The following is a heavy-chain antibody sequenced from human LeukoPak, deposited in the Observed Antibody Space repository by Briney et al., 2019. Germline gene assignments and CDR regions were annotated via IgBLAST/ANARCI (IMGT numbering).Heavy chain of an antibody. J-gene: IGHJ4*02. CDR1: GGSISSYH. Sequence: TSETLSLTCTVSGGSISSYHWSWIRQPPGKGLEWIGYIYYSGSTNYNPSLKSRVTISVDTSKNQFSLKLSSVTAADTAVYYCARQSFAPFQVGPETPIESWGQGTLVTVSS. D-gene: IGHD1-26*01. V-gene: IGHV4-59*08. CDR2: IYYSGST. CDR3: ARQSFAPFQVGPETPIES.